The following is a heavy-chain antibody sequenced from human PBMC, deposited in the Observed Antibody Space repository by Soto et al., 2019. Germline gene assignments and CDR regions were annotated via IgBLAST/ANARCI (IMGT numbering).Heavy chain of an antibody. J-gene: IGHJ4*02. V-gene: IGHV4-4*07. Sequence: PSETLSLTCTVSGGSISSYYWSWIWQPAGKGLEWIGRIYTSGSTNYNPSLKSRVTMSVDTSKNQFSLKLSSVTAADTAVYYCAREGLVVVAAIPGYFDYWGQGTLVTVSS. CDR3: AREGLVVVAAIPGYFDY. D-gene: IGHD2-15*01. CDR2: IYTSGST. CDR1: GGSISSYY.